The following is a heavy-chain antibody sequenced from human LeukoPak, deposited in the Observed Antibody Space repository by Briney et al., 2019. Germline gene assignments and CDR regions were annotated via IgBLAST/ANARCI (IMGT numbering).Heavy chain of an antibody. J-gene: IGHJ4*02. CDR2: IYTSGNT. Sequence: SETLSLTCTVSGAFINIYYWSWIRQPAGKGLEWIGRIYTSGNTNYNPSLKSRVTMSVDTSKNQFSLKLSSVTAADTAVYYCVRTVEMAINSLYYFDYWGKGTLVTVSS. V-gene: IGHV4-4*07. CDR3: VRTVEMAINSLYYFDY. D-gene: IGHD5-24*01. CDR1: GAFINIYY.